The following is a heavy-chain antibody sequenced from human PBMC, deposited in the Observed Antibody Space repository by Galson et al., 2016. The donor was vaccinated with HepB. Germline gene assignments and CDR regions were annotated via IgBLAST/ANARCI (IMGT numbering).Heavy chain of an antibody. D-gene: IGHD6-6*01. CDR1: GFSFTNAW. CDR2: IKSEGRGGTT. J-gene: IGHJ4*02. CDR3: TDLGSCEVFDS. Sequence: SLRLSCAASGFSFTNAWMSWVRQGPGKGLEWVGLIKSEGRGGTTDYAAPVKGRFTISRDDSKNTLYLQMNSLKIEDTAVYYCTDLGSCEVFDSWGQGTLVTVSS. V-gene: IGHV3-15*01.